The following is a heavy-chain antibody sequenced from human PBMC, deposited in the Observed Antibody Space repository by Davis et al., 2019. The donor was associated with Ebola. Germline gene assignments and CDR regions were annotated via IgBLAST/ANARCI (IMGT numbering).Heavy chain of an antibody. CDR1: GYTFSNYG. V-gene: IGHV1-18*01. J-gene: IGHJ4*02. D-gene: IGHD4-11*01. Sequence: ASVKVSCKASGYTFSNYGISWVRQAPGQGLERMGWINIYNGNTYYAQKLQGRVTMTTDTSTSTAYMELRSLTSDDTAVYFCARDYHSSYDYWGQGTLITVSS. CDR3: ARDYHSSYDY. CDR2: INIYNGNT.